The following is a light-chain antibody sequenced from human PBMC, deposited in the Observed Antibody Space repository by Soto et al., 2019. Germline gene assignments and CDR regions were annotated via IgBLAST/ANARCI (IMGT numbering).Light chain of an antibody. Sequence: QSALTQPASGSGSPGQSITISCTGTGCDVGDYNYVSWYQQHPGKAPKLMIYEVSNRPSGVSNRFSGSKSGNTASLTISGLQAEDEADYYCSSYTSSSTYVFGTGTKLTVL. CDR2: EVS. CDR3: SSYTSSSTYV. V-gene: IGLV2-14*01. CDR1: GCDVGDYNY. J-gene: IGLJ1*01.